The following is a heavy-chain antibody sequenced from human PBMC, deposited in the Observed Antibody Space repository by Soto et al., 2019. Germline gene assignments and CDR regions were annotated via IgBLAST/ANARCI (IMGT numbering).Heavy chain of an antibody. CDR3: AVPAASVAGASGSYYYYGMDV. V-gene: IGHV4-39*01. CDR2: IYHSGSP. J-gene: IGHJ6*02. D-gene: IGHD6-19*01. CDR1: GGGISSTSYY. Sequence: SGPLSLPGTVSGGGISSTSYYWGWIRQPPGKGLEWIGYIYHSGSPYYNPSIKRPVTTSVDTSKNQSSLKLISVTAADTAVYYCAVPAASVAGASGSYYYYGMDVWGQGTTVTVSS.